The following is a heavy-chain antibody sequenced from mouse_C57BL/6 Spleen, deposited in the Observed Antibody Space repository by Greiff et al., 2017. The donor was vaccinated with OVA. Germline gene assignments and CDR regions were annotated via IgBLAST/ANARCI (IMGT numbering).Heavy chain of an antibody. D-gene: IGHD2-2*01. J-gene: IGHJ3*01. Sequence: EVKVEESGGGLVKPGGSLKLSCAASGFTFSSYAMSWVRQTPEKRLEWVATISDGGSYTYYPDNVKGRFTISRDNAKNTLYLQMSHLKSEDTAMYYCAREWLKFAYWGQGTLVTVSA. CDR3: AREWLKFAY. CDR1: GFTFSSYA. V-gene: IGHV5-4*01. CDR2: ISDGGSYT.